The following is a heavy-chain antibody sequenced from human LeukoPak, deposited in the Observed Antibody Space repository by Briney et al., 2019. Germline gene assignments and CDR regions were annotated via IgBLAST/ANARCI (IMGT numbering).Heavy chain of an antibody. V-gene: IGHV3-23*01. CDR1: GFNFNNFA. CDR2: MTGPADTT. J-gene: IGHJ4*02. Sequence: GGSLSLSCAASGFNFNNFAMSWVRQAPGKGLEWLSAMTGPADTTYYAESVKGRFTISRDYSKSMVFLQMNSLRVEDPAIYYCAKGAEIDEWAQGTLVTVSS. CDR3: AKGAEIDE.